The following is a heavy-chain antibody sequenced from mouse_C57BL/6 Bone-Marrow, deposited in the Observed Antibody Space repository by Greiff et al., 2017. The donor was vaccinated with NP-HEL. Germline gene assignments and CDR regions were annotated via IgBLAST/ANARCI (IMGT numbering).Heavy chain of an antibody. V-gene: IGHV5-4*01. J-gene: IGHJ3*01. D-gene: IGHD2-2*01. CDR2: ISDGGSYT. CDR1: GFTFSSYA. Sequence: DVMLVESGGGLVKPGGSLKLSCAASGFTFSSYAMSWVRQTPEKRLEWVATISDGGSYTYYPDNVKGRFTISRDNAKNNLYLQMSHLKSEDTAMYYCARDTMVTKAWFAYWGQGTLVTVSA. CDR3: ARDTMVTKAWFAY.